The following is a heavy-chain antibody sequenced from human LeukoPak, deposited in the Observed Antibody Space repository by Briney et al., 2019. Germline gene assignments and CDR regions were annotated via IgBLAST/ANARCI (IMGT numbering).Heavy chain of an antibody. D-gene: IGHD2-2*01. J-gene: IGHJ4*02. V-gene: IGHV3-48*03. Sequence: GGSLRLSCAASGFTFSSYEMNWVRQAPGKGLEWVSYISSSGTSIYYADSVKGRFTISRDNAKNSLYLQMNSLRADDTAVYYCARGYCSSTSCLIDYWGQGTLVTVSS. CDR1: GFTFSSYE. CDR2: ISSSGTSI. CDR3: ARGYCSSTSCLIDY.